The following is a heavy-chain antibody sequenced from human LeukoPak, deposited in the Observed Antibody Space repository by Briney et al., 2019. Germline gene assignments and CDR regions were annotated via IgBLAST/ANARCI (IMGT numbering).Heavy chain of an antibody. CDR1: GGSIRSSSYY. V-gene: IGHV4-39*01. Sequence: SETLSLTCSVSGGSIRSSSYYWDWIRQPPGKGPEWIGSIYYSGSTYYNPSLKSRVTISVDTSKNQFSLKLSSVTAADTAVYYCARKDYGDFYFDYWGQGTLVTVSS. D-gene: IGHD4-17*01. CDR2: IYYSGST. CDR3: ARKDYGDFYFDY. J-gene: IGHJ4*02.